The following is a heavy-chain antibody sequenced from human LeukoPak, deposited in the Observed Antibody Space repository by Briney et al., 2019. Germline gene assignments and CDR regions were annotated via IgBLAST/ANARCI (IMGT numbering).Heavy chain of an antibody. CDR2: INHSGST. V-gene: IGHV4-34*01. J-gene: IGHJ4*02. D-gene: IGHD5-24*01. CDR1: GGSFSSYY. CDR3: ARLGGYNEIDY. Sequence: SETLSLTCAVYGGSFSSYYWSWIRQPPGKGLEWIGEINHSGSTNYNPSLKSRVTISVDTSKNQFSLKLSSVTAADTAVYYCARLGGYNEIDYWGQGTLVTVSS.